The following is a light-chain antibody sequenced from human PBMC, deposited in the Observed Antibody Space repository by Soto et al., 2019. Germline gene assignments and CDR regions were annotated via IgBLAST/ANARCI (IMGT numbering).Light chain of an antibody. J-gene: IGLJ1*01. CDR3: SSFTNSSPLGV. CDR1: SSDVGSYNY. V-gene: IGLV2-14*03. Sequence: QSALTQPASVSGSPGQSITISCTGTSSDVGSYNYVSWYQHHPDKAPKLVIYDVDDRPSGVSNRFSGSKSGNTASLTISGLQAEDEADYYCSSFTNSSPLGVFGTGTKLTVL. CDR2: DVD.